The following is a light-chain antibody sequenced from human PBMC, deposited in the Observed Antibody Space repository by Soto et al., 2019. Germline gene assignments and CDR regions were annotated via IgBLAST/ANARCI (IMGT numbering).Light chain of an antibody. CDR2: DAS. CDR3: QQYNSYSWT. J-gene: IGKJ1*01. V-gene: IGKV1-9*01. Sequence: IQLTQSPSSLSASVGDRVTITCRASQGISSYLGWYQQKPGKAPNLLIYDASTLHSGVPSRFSGGGSGTDFTLTISSLQPEDFATYYCQQYNSYSWTFGQGIKVDI. CDR1: QGISSY.